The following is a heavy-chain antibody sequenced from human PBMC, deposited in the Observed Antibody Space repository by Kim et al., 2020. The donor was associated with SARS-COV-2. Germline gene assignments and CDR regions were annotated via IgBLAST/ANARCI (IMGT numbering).Heavy chain of an antibody. J-gene: IGHJ4*01. CDR1: GGSISSSTYS. V-gene: IGHV4-39*01. CDR2: IDPSGTT. D-gene: IGHD6-13*01. CDR3: TRHLSVSSWFDD. Sequence: SETLSLTCTISGGSISSSTYSWNWFRQPPGDELEWIGGIDPSGTTFYNPSLKSRVTLSVETSRNQFSLKLSSVTAADTAVFYCTRHLSVSSWFDDWG.